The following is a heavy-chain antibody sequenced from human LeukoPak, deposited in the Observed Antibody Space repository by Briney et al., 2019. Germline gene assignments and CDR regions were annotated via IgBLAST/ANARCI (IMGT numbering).Heavy chain of an antibody. D-gene: IGHD2-15*01. CDR1: GYTFTGYY. Sequence: GASVKVSCKASGYTFTGYYMHWVRQAPGQGLEWMGWINPNSGGTNYAQKFQGRVTITADKSTSTAYMELSSLRSEDTAVYYCARDTRRYCSGGSCYSRAFDIWGQGTMVTVSS. J-gene: IGHJ3*02. V-gene: IGHV1-2*02. CDR3: ARDTRRYCSGGSCYSRAFDI. CDR2: INPNSGGT.